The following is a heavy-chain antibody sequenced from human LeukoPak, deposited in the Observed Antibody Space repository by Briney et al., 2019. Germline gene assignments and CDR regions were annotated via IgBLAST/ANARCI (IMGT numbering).Heavy chain of an antibody. CDR1: GYTFISYG. D-gene: IGHD2-2*01. CDR2: TSAYNGKT. CDR3: ARDERAAYCSSTSCYTAIDY. J-gene: IGHJ4*02. V-gene: IGHV1-18*01. Sequence: ASGKLSCKASGYTFISYGISWGRQAPGQGLGWLGWTSAYNGKTNNEKTLQGRVTITTDTATITAYMELRSLRSDDTAVYYCARDERAAYCSSTSCYTAIDYWGQGTLVTVSS.